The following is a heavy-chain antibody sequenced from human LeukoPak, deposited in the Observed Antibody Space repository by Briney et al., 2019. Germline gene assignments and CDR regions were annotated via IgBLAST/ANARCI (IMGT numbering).Heavy chain of an antibody. Sequence: SETLSLTCTVSGGSISSNSYYWGWIRQPPGKGLEWIGSIYYSGSTYYNPSLKSRVTISLDTSKNQFSLKLSSVTAADTAVYYYASIAARRGYYFDYWGQGTLVTVSS. CDR2: IYYSGST. CDR1: GGSISSNSYY. J-gene: IGHJ4*02. D-gene: IGHD6-6*01. V-gene: IGHV4-39*01. CDR3: ASIAARRGYYFDY.